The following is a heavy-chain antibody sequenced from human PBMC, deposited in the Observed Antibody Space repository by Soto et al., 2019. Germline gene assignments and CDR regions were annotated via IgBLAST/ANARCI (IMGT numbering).Heavy chain of an antibody. V-gene: IGHV3-23*01. J-gene: IGHJ3*02. D-gene: IGHD4-17*01. Sequence: GGSLRLSCEASGFTFSTYAMSWVRQAPGKGLEWVSALTPSGGERFYADSVKGRFTISRDNSMNALYLQMNSLRIEDTAVYYCAHPRGYGVFDAYDIWGLGTMVTVSS. CDR2: LTPSGGER. CDR1: GFTFSTYA. CDR3: AHPRGYGVFDAYDI.